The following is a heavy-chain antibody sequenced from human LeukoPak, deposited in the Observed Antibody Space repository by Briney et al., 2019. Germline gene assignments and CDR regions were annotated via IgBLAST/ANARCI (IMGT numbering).Heavy chain of an antibody. CDR3: ARSDLEYCSGGSCYGPAFDI. CDR2: INHSGST. V-gene: IGHV4-34*01. CDR1: GGSFSGYY. J-gene: IGHJ3*02. Sequence: SETLSLTCAVYGGSFSGYYWSWIRQPPGKGLEWIGEINHSGSTNYNPSLKSRVTISVDTSKNQFSLKLSSVTAADTAVYYCARSDLEYCSGGSCYGPAFDIWGQGTMVTVSS. D-gene: IGHD2-15*01.